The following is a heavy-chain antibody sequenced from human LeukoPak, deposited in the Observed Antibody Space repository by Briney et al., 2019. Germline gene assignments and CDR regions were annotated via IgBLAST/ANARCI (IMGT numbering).Heavy chain of an antibody. Sequence: SETLSLTCTVSGGSISSYYWSWIRQPPGKGLEWIGYIYYSGSTNYNPSLKSRVAISVDTSKNQFSLKLSSVTAADTAVYYCARGKDYHDYSYWGQGTLVTVSS. CDR1: GGSISSYY. CDR2: IYYSGST. CDR3: ARGKDYHDYSY. V-gene: IGHV4-59*01. D-gene: IGHD4-17*01. J-gene: IGHJ4*02.